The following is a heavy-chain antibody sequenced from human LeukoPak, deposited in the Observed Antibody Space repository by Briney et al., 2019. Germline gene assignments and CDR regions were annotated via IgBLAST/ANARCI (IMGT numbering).Heavy chain of an antibody. D-gene: IGHD3-3*01. CDR1: GFTFSSYA. CDR3: TREGGEGDYTAFDL. CDR2: IRKKNAGYTT. V-gene: IGHV3-72*01. J-gene: IGHJ3*01. Sequence: GGSLRLSCAASGFTFSSYAMSWVRQAPGKGLEWIGRIRKKNAGYTTEYAASVKGRFVVSRDYSKDSVFLQMNSLETEDTAVYYCTREGGEGDYTAFDLWGQGTMVTVSS.